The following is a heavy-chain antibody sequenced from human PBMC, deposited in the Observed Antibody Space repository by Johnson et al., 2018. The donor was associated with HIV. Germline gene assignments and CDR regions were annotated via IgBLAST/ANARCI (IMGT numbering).Heavy chain of an antibody. V-gene: IGHV3-23*04. CDR2: ISGSGGST. CDR1: GFTFSSYA. Sequence: VLLVESGRGFIQPGGSLRLSCAASGFTFSSYAMSWVRQAPGQGLEWVSAISGSGGSTYYADSVKGRFPISRDNSKKTLYLQMNSLRAEDTAVYYCAKVGGTTILRDAFDIWGQGTMVTVSS. J-gene: IGHJ3*02. CDR3: AKVGGTTILRDAFDI. D-gene: IGHD1-1*01.